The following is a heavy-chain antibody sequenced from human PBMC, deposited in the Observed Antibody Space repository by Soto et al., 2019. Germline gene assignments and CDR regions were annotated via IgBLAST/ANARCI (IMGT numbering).Heavy chain of an antibody. CDR3: ARVGYGDYGRGYYFDF. J-gene: IGHJ4*02. CDR2: IDYTGGT. D-gene: IGHD4-17*01. CDR1: GASIRDGDYY. Sequence: PSETLSLTCSVSGASIRDGDYYWSWLRQPPGKGPEWIGIIDYTGGTHSNPTLTGAVSMSVDTSANQFSLKVNFVTAADSAVYYCARVGYGDYGRGYYFDFWGRGILVTVSS. V-gene: IGHV4-30-4*01.